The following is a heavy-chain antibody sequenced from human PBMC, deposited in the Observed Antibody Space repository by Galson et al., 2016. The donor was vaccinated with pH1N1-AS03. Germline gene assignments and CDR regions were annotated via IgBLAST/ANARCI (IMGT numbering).Heavy chain of an antibody. V-gene: IGHV5-51*03. CDR2: IYPGDSDT. D-gene: IGHD6-13*01. Sequence: QSGAEVKKPGESLKISCKGSGYYFSSYWVGWVRQKPGKGLEYMGIIYPGDSDTRYSPSFQAHVTISADKSINTAYLQWSSLTASDTAMYYCARRSHSSSWMGAFEIWGLGTMVTVSS. CDR1: GYYFSSYW. J-gene: IGHJ3*02. CDR3: ARRSHSSSWMGAFEI.